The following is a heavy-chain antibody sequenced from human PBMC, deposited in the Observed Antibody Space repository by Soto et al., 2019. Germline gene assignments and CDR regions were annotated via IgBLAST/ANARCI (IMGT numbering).Heavy chain of an antibody. V-gene: IGHV1-69*13. CDR3: ARGLKGAQDIVVVPAYYYYYGMDV. CDR2: IIPIFGTA. Sequence: GASVKVSCKASGGTFSSYAISWVRQAPGQGLEWMGGIIPIFGTANYAQKFQGRVTITADESTSTAYMELSSLRSEDTAVYYCARGLKGAQDIVVVPAYYYYYGMDVWGQGTTVTVSS. CDR1: GGTFSSYA. D-gene: IGHD2-2*01. J-gene: IGHJ6*02.